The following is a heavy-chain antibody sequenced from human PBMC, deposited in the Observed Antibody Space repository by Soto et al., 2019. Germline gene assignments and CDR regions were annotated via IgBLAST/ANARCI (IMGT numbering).Heavy chain of an antibody. CDR1: GGSISSYY. J-gene: IGHJ6*02. V-gene: IGHV4-4*07. Sequence: SETLSLTCTVSGGSISSYYWSWIRQPAGKGLEWIGRIYTSGSTNYNPSLKSRVTMSVDTSKNQFSLKLSSVTAADTAVYYCARTGSGGSRYLFYYYYGMDVWGQGTTVTVS. CDR3: ARTGSGGSRYLFYYYYGMDV. D-gene: IGHD2-15*01. CDR2: IYTSGST.